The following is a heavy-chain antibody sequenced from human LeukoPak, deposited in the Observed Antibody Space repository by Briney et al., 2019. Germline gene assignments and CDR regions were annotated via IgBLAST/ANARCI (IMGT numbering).Heavy chain of an antibody. D-gene: IGHD3-9*01. Sequence: GGSLRLSCAASGFTFSSYAMSWVRQAPGKGLEWVSAISGSGGSTYYADSVKGRFTISRDNSKNTLYLQMNSLRAEDTAVYYCAKDPYYDILTGFSNWFDPWGQGTLVTVYS. CDR3: AKDPYYDILTGFSNWFDP. CDR1: GFTFSSYA. CDR2: ISGSGGST. V-gene: IGHV3-23*01. J-gene: IGHJ5*02.